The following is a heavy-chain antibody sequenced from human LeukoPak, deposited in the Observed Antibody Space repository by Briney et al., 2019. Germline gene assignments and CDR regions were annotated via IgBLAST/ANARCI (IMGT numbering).Heavy chain of an antibody. CDR1: GFTFSTYE. V-gene: IGHV3-23*01. J-gene: IGHJ5*02. D-gene: IGHD2-2*01. Sequence: GGSLRLSCAASGFTFSTYEMNWVRQAPGKGLEWVSAISGSGGSTYYADSGKGRFTISRDNSKNALYLQMNSLRAEDTAVYYCAKEDPQRMYNWFDPWGQGTLVTVSS. CDR2: ISGSGGST. CDR3: AKEDPQRMYNWFDP.